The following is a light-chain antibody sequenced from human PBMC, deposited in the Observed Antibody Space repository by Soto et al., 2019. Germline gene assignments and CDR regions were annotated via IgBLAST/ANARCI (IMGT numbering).Light chain of an antibody. CDR2: GAS. J-gene: IGKJ1*01. CDR1: QSVSSN. Sequence: EIMMTLSPATLSVSPGERATLSCRASQSVSSNLAWYQQKPGQAPRLLIFGASIRVKGIPDRFIGSGSGTDFTLTISRLEPEDFAVYYCQHYVTSLTTFGQGTKV. CDR3: QHYVTSLTT. V-gene: IGKV3-20*01.